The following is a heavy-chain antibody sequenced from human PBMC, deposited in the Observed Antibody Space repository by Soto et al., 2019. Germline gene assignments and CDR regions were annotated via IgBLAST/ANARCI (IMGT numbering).Heavy chain of an antibody. Sequence: ASVKVSCKASGFTFSNYCLNWVLQAPGQGLEWMGWVSANNGHTNYAQNLQGRVSMTTDTPTSTAYMELRGLRFDDTAVYYCARDIESVTAKHFFYYYAMDVWGQGTTVTVSS. CDR2: VSANNGHT. CDR3: ARDIESVTAKHFFYYYAMDV. J-gene: IGHJ6*02. D-gene: IGHD2-8*01. CDR1: GFTFSNYC. V-gene: IGHV1-18*01.